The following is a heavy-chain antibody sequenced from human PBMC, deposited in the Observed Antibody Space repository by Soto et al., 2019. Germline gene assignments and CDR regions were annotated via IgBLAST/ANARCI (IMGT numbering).Heavy chain of an antibody. CDR3: ARHGDRKSVVPAAMLDY. V-gene: IGHV4-39*01. CDR1: GGSISSSSYY. CDR2: IYYSGST. J-gene: IGHJ4*02. Sequence: PSETLSLTCTVSGGSISSSSYYWGWIRQPPGKGLEWIGSIYYSGSTYYNPSLKSRVTISVDTSKNQFSLKLSSVTAADTAVYYCARHGDRKSVVPAAMLDYWGQGTLVTVSS. D-gene: IGHD2-2*01.